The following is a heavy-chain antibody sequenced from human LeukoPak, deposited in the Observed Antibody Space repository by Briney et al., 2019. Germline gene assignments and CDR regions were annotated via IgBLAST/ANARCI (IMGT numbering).Heavy chain of an antibody. V-gene: IGHV3-23*01. Sequence: PGGSLRLSCAASGFTFSNYALSWLRQAPGKGLEWVSCVNGNDGRTYYADSVKGRFTISRDNSKNTVHLQMNGLRGEDAAEYFCAKHHLGLWSYYTYFDSWGQGTLVTVSS. CDR2: VNGNDGRT. CDR3: AKHHLGLWSYYTYFDS. D-gene: IGHD3-10*01. CDR1: GFTFSNYA. J-gene: IGHJ4*02.